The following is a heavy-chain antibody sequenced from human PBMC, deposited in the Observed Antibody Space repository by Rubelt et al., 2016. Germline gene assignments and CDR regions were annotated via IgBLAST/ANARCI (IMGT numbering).Heavy chain of an antibody. Sequence: QVQLVQSGAEVKKPGASVKVSCKPSGYAFTSYGLSWVRQAPGQGLEWMGWISGYNGNTNYPQKFQGRVTMTSNISISTAYLYLSSLRSEDTAGYYCARDSGYSSSSTLDYWGQGTLVTVSS. D-gene: IGHD6-13*01. V-gene: IGHV1-18*01. J-gene: IGHJ4*02. CDR3: ARDSGYSSSSTLDY. CDR2: ISGYNGNT. CDR1: GYAFTSYG.